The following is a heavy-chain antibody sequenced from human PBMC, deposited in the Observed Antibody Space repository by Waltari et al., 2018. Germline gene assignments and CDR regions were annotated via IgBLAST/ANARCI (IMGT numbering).Heavy chain of an antibody. Sequence: QVQLQESGPGLVKPSETLSLTCTVSGGSISSYYWSWIRQPPGKGLEWIGYIYYSGSTNYNPSLKSRVTISVDTSKNQFSLKLSSVTAADTAVYYGARLVDYPRVKYVDYWGQGTLVTVSS. D-gene: IGHD1-26*01. J-gene: IGHJ4*02. CDR2: IYYSGST. CDR1: GGSISSYY. V-gene: IGHV4-59*01. CDR3: ARLVDYPRVKYVDY.